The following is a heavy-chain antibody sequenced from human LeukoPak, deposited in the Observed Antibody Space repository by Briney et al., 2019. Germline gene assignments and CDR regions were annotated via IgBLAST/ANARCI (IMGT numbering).Heavy chain of an antibody. CDR2: ISSSGRTI. D-gene: IGHD6-13*01. J-gene: IGHJ4*02. CDR3: ATSDSSSWYSIDY. Sequence: GGPLRLSCAASGFTFSSYEMNWVRQAPGKGLEWVSYISSSGRTIYYADSVKGRFTISRDNAKNSLYLQMNSLRAEDTAVYYCATSDSSSWYSIDYWGQGTLVTVSP. V-gene: IGHV3-48*03. CDR1: GFTFSSYE.